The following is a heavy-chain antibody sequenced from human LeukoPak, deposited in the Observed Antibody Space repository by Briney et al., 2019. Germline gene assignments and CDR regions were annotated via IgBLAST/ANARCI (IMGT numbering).Heavy chain of an antibody. CDR3: ARGPHMDV. Sequence: SETLSLTCAVYGRSFSGYYWSWIRQPPGKGLEWIGEINHSGSTNYNPSLKSRVTISVDMSKNQFSLKLSSVTAADTAVYYCARGPHMDVWGKGTTVTVSS. CDR1: GRSFSGYY. V-gene: IGHV4-34*01. CDR2: INHSGST. J-gene: IGHJ6*03.